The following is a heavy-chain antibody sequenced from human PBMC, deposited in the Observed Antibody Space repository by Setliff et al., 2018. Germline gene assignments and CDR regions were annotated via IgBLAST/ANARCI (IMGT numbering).Heavy chain of an antibody. J-gene: IGHJ4*02. CDR1: GFSLTASGMC. D-gene: IGHD3-16*02. V-gene: IGHV2-5*08. Sequence: SGPTLVNPTQTLTLTCAFSGFSLTASGMCVTWIRQPPGKTLEWLARIDWNDEKRYSPSLKSRLTITKDTSKNQVVLTMTNMDPVDTSTYYCARSYYDFVWGSFRSSTYFDYWGQGTLVTVSS. CDR2: IDWNDEK. CDR3: ARSYYDFVWGSFRSSTYFDY.